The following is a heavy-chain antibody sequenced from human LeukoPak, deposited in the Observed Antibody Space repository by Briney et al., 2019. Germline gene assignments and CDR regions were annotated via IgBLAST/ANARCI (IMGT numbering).Heavy chain of an antibody. J-gene: IGHJ4*02. CDR1: GFTFSSYA. V-gene: IGHV3-23*01. D-gene: IGHD3-9*01. CDR3: AKGTRPLRYFDWLARRDFDY. Sequence: GGSLRLSCAAPGFTFSSYAMSWVRQAPGKGLEWVSPISGSGGSTYYADSVKGRFTISRDNSKNTLYLQMNSLRAEDTAVYDCAKGTRPLRYFDWLARRDFDYWGQGTLVTVSS. CDR2: ISGSGGST.